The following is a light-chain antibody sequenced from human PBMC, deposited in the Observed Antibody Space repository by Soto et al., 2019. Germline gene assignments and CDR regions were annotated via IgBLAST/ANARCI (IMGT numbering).Light chain of an antibody. V-gene: IGKV3-20*01. CDR3: QQYGRTSWT. CDR1: QSVSTNF. CDR2: GAS. J-gene: IGKJ1*01. Sequence: EIVLTQSPGTLSLSLGEGATLSCRASQSVSTNFFAWYQRKPGQAPRLLIYGASTRSTGIPDRFSGSGSGTDFTLTISRLELEDFAVYYCQQYGRTSWTFGQGTKVDIK.